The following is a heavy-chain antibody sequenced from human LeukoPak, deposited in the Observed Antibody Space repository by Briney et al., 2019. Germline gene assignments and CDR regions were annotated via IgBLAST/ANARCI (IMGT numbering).Heavy chain of an antibody. CDR1: GFVFSSFW. J-gene: IGHJ4*02. D-gene: IGHD6-19*01. V-gene: IGHV3-7*03. Sequence: GGSLRLSCAGSGFVFSSFWMSWVRQAPGKGLEWVANIKQDGSEKYYVDSVKGRFTISRDNAKNSLYLQMNSLRAEDTAVYYCARGGWYLDYWGQGTLVTVSS. CDR2: IKQDGSEK. CDR3: ARGGWYLDY.